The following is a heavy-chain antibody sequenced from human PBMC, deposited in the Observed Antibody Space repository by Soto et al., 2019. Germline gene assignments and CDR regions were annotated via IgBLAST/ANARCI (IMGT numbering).Heavy chain of an antibody. CDR3: ARGGGAIVGATGGANTDYYYGMDV. V-gene: IGHV4-34*01. CDR1: GGSFSGYY. J-gene: IGHJ6*02. Sequence: SETLSLTCAVYGGSFSGYYWSWIRQPPGKGLEWIGEINHSGSTNYNPSLKSRVTISVDTSKNQFSLKLSSVTAADTAVYYCARGGGAIVGATGGANTDYYYGMDVWGQGTTVTVSS. D-gene: IGHD1-26*01. CDR2: INHSGST.